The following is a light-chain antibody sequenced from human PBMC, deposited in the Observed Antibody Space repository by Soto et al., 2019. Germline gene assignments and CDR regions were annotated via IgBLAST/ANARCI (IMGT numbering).Light chain of an antibody. CDR1: QSVSSN. J-gene: IGKJ1*01. V-gene: IGKV3-15*01. CDR3: QQSYSIPWT. Sequence: EIVMTQSASTLSGSPGERATLSCRASQSVSSNLAWYQQKPGQAPRLLIYGASTRATGIPDRFSGSGYGTDFNLTISSLQPEDFATYYCQQSYSIPWTFGQGTNVDIK. CDR2: GAS.